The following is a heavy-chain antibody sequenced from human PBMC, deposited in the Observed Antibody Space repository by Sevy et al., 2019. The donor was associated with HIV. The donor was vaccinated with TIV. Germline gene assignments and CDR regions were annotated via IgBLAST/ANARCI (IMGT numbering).Heavy chain of an antibody. J-gene: IGHJ3*02. CDR1: GFTFSSYE. CDR3: AGEGYSGARGAFDI. D-gene: IGHD5-12*01. Sequence: GGSLRLSCAASGFTFSSYEMNWVRQAPGKGLEWVSYISSSGSTIYYADSVKGRFTISRDNAKNSLYLQMNSLRAEDTAVYYCAGEGYSGARGAFDIWGQGTMVTVSS. CDR2: ISSSGSTI. V-gene: IGHV3-48*03.